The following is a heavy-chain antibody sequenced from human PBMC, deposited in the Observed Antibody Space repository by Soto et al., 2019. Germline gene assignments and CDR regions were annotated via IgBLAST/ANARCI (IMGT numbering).Heavy chain of an antibody. J-gene: IGHJ4*02. V-gene: IGHV1-2*04. CDR2: INPNSGGT. Sequence: ASVKVSCKASGYTFTGYYMHWVRQAPGQGLEWMGWINPNSGGTNYAQKFQGWVTMTRDTSISTAYMELSRLGSDDTAVYYCARDLVADGYSSGYSWLDYWGQGTLVTVSS. CDR1: GYTFTGYY. D-gene: IGHD3-22*01. CDR3: ARDLVADGYSSGYSWLDY.